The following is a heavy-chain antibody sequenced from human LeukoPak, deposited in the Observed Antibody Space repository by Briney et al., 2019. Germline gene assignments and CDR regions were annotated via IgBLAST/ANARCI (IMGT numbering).Heavy chain of an antibody. D-gene: IGHD5-24*01. CDR1: GGSFSGYY. J-gene: IGHJ3*02. V-gene: IGHV4-59*08. CDR3: ARLRSRDGYNYDAFDI. CDR2: GYYSGTT. Sequence: SETLSLTCAVYGGSFSGYYWSWIRQPPGKGLEWIAYGYYSGTTKYNPSLKSRVFVSVDTSKNQFSLRLRSATAADTAMYFCARLRSRDGYNYDAFDIWGQGIMVTVSS.